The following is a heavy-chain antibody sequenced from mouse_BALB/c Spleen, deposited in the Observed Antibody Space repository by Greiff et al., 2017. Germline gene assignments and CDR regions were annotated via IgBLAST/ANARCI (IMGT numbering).Heavy chain of an antibody. V-gene: IGHV1-31*01. CDR1: GYSFTGYY. CDR3: ARRQLLRDYAMDY. Sequence: VQLQQSGPELVKPGASVKISCKASGYSFTGYYMHWVKQSHVKSLEWIGRINPYNGATSYNQNFKDKASLTVDKSSSTAYMELHSLTSEDSAVYHCARRQLLRDYAMDYWGQGTSVTVSS. J-gene: IGHJ4*01. D-gene: IGHD1-1*01. CDR2: INPYNGAT.